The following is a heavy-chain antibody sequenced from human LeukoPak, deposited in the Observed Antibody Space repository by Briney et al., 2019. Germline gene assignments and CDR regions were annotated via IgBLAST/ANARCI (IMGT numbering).Heavy chain of an antibody. J-gene: IGHJ6*02. D-gene: IGHD2-2*02. V-gene: IGHV1-69*10. Sequence: GASVKVSCKASGGTFSSYAISWVRQAPGQGLEWXXXIIPIFGIANYAQKFQGRVTITADKSTSTAYMELSSLRSEDTAVYYCARDVGSCSSTSCYKGYYYYGMDVWGQGTTVTVSS. CDR3: ARDVGSCSSTSCYKGYYYYGMDV. CDR1: GGTFSSYA. CDR2: IIPIFGIA.